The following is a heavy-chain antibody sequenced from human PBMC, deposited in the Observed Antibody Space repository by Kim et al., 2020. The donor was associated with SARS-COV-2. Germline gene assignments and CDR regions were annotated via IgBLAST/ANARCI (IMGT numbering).Heavy chain of an antibody. CDR3: ASGRSNDWGEALDY. V-gene: IGHV1-69*02. D-gene: IGHD3-10*01. J-gene: IGHJ4*02. Sequence: AQKFQRRVTITADKSTSTAYMELSSLRSEDTAVYYCASGRSNDWGEALDYWGQGTLVTVSS.